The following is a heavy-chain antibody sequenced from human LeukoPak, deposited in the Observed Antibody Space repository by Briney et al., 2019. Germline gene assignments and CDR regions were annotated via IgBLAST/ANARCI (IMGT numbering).Heavy chain of an antibody. Sequence: GGSLRLSCAAPGFTFSSYAMSWVRRAPGKGLEWVSAISGSGGSTYYADSVKGRFTISRDNSKNTLYLQMNSLRAEDTAVYYCAKLRFLEWLDFDYWGQGTLVTVSS. V-gene: IGHV3-23*01. CDR1: GFTFSSYA. D-gene: IGHD3-3*01. CDR3: AKLRFLEWLDFDY. J-gene: IGHJ4*02. CDR2: ISGSGGST.